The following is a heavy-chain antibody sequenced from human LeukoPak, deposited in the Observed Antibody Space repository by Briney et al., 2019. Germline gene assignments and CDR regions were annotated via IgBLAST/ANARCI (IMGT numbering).Heavy chain of an antibody. D-gene: IGHD3-3*01. V-gene: IGHV3-7*01. CDR2: IKQDGNEK. J-gene: IGHJ5*02. CDR1: GGSISSGGYY. CDR3: ARDRRYDFWSGNNWFDP. Sequence: ETLSLTCTVSGGSISSGGYYWSWVRQAPGKGLEWVANIKQDGNEKYYVDSVKGRFTISRDSAKNSLYLQMNSLRAEDTAVYYCARDRRYDFWSGNNWFDPWGQGTLVTVSS.